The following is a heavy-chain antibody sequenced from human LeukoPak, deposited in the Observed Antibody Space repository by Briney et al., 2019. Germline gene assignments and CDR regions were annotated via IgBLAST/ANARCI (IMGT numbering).Heavy chain of an antibody. CDR3: AGGESDTADDY. D-gene: IGHD5-18*01. CDR1: RGTFSSYA. J-gene: IGHJ4*02. Sequence: ASVKVSCKASRGTFSSYAISWVRQAPGQGLEWMGRIIPILGIANYAQKFQGRVTITADKSTSTAYMELSSLRSEDTAVYYCAGGESDTADDYWGQGTLVTVSP. V-gene: IGHV1-69*04. CDR2: IIPILGIA.